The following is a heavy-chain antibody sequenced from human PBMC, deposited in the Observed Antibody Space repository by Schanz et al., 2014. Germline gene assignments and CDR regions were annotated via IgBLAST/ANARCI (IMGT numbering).Heavy chain of an antibody. Sequence: VQLVESGGGLVQPGKSLRLSCAASGFDFENHALHWVRQLPGKGLEWVSGISWRSSKADYADTVKGGFTISRDNSKNALYLQMNSLRAEDTAVYYCARRIPGTHHNPYYHGMDVWGQGTTVTVSS. CDR3: ARRIPGTHHNPYYHGMDV. V-gene: IGHV3-9*01. CDR1: GFDFENHA. J-gene: IGHJ6*02. CDR2: ISWRSSKA. D-gene: IGHD1-20*01.